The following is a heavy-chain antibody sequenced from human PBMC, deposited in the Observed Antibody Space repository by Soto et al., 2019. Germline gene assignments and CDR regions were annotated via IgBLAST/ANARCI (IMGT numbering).Heavy chain of an antibody. J-gene: IGHJ4*02. CDR2: IYHSGST. Sequence: SETLSLTCAVSGGSISSSNWWSWVRQPPGKGLEWIGKIYHSGSTNYNPSLKSRFTISVDKSKNQFSLKLSSVTAADTAVYYCARVYMVRGTIIRYFDYWGQGTLVTVS. CDR1: GGSISSSNW. V-gene: IGHV4-4*02. CDR3: ARVYMVRGTIIRYFDY. D-gene: IGHD3-10*01.